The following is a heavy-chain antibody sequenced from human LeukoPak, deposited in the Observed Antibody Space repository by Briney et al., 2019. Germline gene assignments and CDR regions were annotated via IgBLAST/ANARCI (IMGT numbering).Heavy chain of an antibody. CDR2: ISPSGGST. J-gene: IGHJ3*02. Sequence: ASVKVSCKAFGYTFTSNYMHWVRQAPGQGPEWMGVISPSGGSTTYAQKFQGRVTLTRDMSTSTVYMELSSLRSEDTAVYYCARVKGLGYDDAFDIWGQGTMVTVSS. D-gene: IGHD5-12*01. CDR1: GYTFTSNY. CDR3: ARVKGLGYDDAFDI. V-gene: IGHV1-46*01.